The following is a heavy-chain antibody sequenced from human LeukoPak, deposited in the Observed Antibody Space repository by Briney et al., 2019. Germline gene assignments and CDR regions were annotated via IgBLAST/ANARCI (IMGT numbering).Heavy chain of an antibody. J-gene: IGHJ4*02. CDR3: AKEQRFYSGSYLGY. D-gene: IGHD1-26*01. Sequence: PGGSLRLSCAASGFTFSSYAMSWVRQAPGKGLEWVSAISGSGGSTYYADSVKGRFTISRDNSKNTLYPQMNSLRAEDTAVYYCAKEQRFYSGSYLGYWGQGTLVTVSS. V-gene: IGHV3-23*01. CDR1: GFTFSSYA. CDR2: ISGSGGST.